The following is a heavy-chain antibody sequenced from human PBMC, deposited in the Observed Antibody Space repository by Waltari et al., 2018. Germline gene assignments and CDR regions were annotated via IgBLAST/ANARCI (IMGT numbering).Heavy chain of an antibody. J-gene: IGHJ3*01. CDR1: GGSITNNRHY. CDR2: ISYSGAT. CDR3: ATYIGASIGTAAFDV. V-gene: IGHV4-39*01. D-gene: IGHD3-16*01. Sequence: QLNLQESGPGLVKPSETLLLTCRVSGGSITNNRHYWGWIRQPPGKGLEWTATISYSGATYYNPSLKSRVTISADTSKNQFALKLSSVTAADTAVYYCATYIGASIGTAAFDVWGQGTMVTVSS.